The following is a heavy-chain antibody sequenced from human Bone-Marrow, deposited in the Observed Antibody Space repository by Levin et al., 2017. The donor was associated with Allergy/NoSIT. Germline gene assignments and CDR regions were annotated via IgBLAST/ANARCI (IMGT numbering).Heavy chain of an antibody. V-gene: IGHV1-69*04. Sequence: KISCKASGGTFSRFAISWVRQAPGQGLEWMGRIIPILGLPDYAQRFQDRITISADRSASPAYLEVRSLRSEDTAVYYCARPMSTVATRGLDYWGQGSLIIVSS. CDR2: IIPILGLP. CDR1: GGTFSRFA. CDR3: ARPMSTVATRGLDY. J-gene: IGHJ4*02. D-gene: IGHD5-12*01.